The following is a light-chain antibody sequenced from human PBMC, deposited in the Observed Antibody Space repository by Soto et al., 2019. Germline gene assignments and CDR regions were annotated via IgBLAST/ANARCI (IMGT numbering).Light chain of an antibody. J-gene: IGKJ1*01. Sequence: VLTHSPGTLSFSPLERATLSCISSQRVSSNYLAWYQQKPGQAPRIIIFGASGRATGIPDRFSGSGSGTDFTLTISRLEPEDFAVYYCQQYGSLSWTFGQGTKVDIK. CDR3: QQYGSLSWT. CDR1: QRVSSNY. V-gene: IGKV3-20*01. CDR2: GAS.